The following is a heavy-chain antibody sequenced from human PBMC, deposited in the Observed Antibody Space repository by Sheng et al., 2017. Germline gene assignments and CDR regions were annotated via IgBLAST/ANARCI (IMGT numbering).Heavy chain of an antibody. V-gene: IGHV4-59*11. J-gene: IGHJ6*03. D-gene: IGHD3-10*01. CDR3: ARTLLWFRGGHYYYYMDV. CDR1: GGSISSHY. Sequence: QVQLQESGPGLVKPSETLSLTCTVSGGSISSHYWSWIRQPPGKGLEWIGYIYYSGSTNYNPSLKSRVTISVDTSKNQFSLKXSSVTAADTAVYYCARTLLWFRGGHYYYYMDVWGKGTTVTVSS. CDR2: IYYSGST.